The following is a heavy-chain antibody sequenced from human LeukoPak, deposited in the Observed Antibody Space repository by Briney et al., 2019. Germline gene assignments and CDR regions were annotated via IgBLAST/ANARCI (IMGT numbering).Heavy chain of an antibody. J-gene: IGHJ4*02. V-gene: IGHV3-23*01. CDR2: FGGSGGTI. CDR1: GFTFSTYA. CDR3: ARSDCGGDCHLLDY. D-gene: IGHD2-21*02. Sequence: GGSLRLSCAASGFTFSTYAMSWVRQAPGKGLEWVSHFGGSGGTIFYAGSVKGRFTISRDNSKNTLYLQMNSLRADDTALYYCARSDCGGDCHLLDYWGQGTLVTVSS.